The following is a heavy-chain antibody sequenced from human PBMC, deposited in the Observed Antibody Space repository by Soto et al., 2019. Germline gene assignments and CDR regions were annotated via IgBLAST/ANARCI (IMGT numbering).Heavy chain of an antibody. V-gene: IGHV3-33*06. Sequence: QPGGSLRLSCAASGFTFTTFGMHWVRQAPGKGLEWVTLIWFDGSNTYYADSVKGRFTISRDNSKDMLYLQMNDLTAEDTAVYHCAKLRGSHQWYNHNATSVWGPRTTVTDSS. D-gene: IGHD1-20*01. CDR3: AKLRGSHQWYNHNATSV. CDR2: IWFDGSNT. J-gene: IGHJ6*02. CDR1: GFTFTTFG.